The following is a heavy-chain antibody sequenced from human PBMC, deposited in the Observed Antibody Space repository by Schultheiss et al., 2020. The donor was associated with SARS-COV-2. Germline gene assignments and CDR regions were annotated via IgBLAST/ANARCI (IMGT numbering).Heavy chain of an antibody. CDR3: ARHVPGSSGYYYYYYYGMDV. Sequence: SETLSLTCTVSGGSIDSYYWSWIRQPAGKGLEWIGRIFPSGVTNYNPSLKSRVTMSVDTSKNQFSLKLSSVTAADTAVYYCARHVPGSSGYYYYYYYGMDVWGQGTTVTVSS. D-gene: IGHD3-22*01. V-gene: IGHV4-4*07. CDR1: GGSIDSYY. CDR2: IFPSGVT. J-gene: IGHJ6*02.